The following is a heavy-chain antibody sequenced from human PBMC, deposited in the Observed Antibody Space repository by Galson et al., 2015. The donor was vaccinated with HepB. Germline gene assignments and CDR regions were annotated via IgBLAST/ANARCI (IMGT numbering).Heavy chain of an antibody. CDR3: ARTRGAAAGIFDY. V-gene: IGHV3-74*01. D-gene: IGHD6-13*01. J-gene: IGHJ4*02. CDR2: INSDGSYT. Sequence: SLRLSCAASGFTFSWYWMHWVRQVPGKGLVWVARINSDGSYTTYADSVKGRFTISRDNAKNTLYLQMNSPRAADTALYYCARTRGAAAGIFDYWGQGTLVTVSS. CDR1: GFTFSWYW.